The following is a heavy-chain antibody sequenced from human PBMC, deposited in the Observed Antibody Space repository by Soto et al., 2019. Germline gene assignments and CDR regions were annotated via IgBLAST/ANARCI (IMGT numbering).Heavy chain of an antibody. J-gene: IGHJ4*02. CDR2: IKGDGSEK. V-gene: IGHV3-7*01. D-gene: IGHD3-10*01. CDR1: GFTFSSFW. CDR3: AAGFPPDY. Sequence: EVQLVESGGGLVQPGGSLKLSCAASGFTFSSFWMNWVRQATGKGLEWVANIKGDGSEKYYVDSVKGRFTISRDNAKNSLYLYMNSLRAEDTAVYYCAAGFPPDYWGQGTLVTVSS.